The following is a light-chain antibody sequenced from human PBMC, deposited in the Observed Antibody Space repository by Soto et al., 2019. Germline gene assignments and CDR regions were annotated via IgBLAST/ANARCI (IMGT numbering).Light chain of an antibody. V-gene: IGKV1-8*01. J-gene: IGKJ1*01. Sequence: IPLTLSPSSFSASPGDRVAINCRASQGISSYLAWYQQKPGKAPKLLIYAASTLQSGVPSRFSGSGSGTDFTLTISCLQSEDFATYYCQQYYSYPRTFGQGTKVDIK. CDR1: QGISSY. CDR2: AAS. CDR3: QQYYSYPRT.